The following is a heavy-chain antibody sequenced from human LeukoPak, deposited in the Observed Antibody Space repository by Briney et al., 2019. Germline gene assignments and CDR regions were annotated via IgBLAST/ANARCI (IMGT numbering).Heavy chain of an antibody. V-gene: IGHV3-23*01. D-gene: IGHD2-15*01. J-gene: IGHJ4*02. CDR3: AKGSGGSCHSATDY. Sequence: GGSLRLSCAASGFTFSSYAMSWVRQAPGKGLEWVSAISGSGGSTYYADSVKGRFTISRDNSKNTLYLQMNSLRAEDTAIYYCAKGSGGSCHSATDYWGQGTLVTVSS. CDR2: ISGSGGST. CDR1: GFTFSSYA.